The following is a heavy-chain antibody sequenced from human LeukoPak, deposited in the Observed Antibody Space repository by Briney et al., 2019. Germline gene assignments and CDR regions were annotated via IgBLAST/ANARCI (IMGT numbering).Heavy chain of an antibody. CDR1: GYTFTGYY. J-gene: IGHJ6*02. Sequence: ASVKVSCKASGYTFTGYYIHWVRQAPGQGLEWMGWPNPDGGGAYYAQSFQGRVTMTRDTSIRTAYMELSSLRFDDTAVYYCARVGPIDYYYYPMDVWGQGTTVTVSS. CDR2: PNPDGGGA. V-gene: IGHV1-2*02. CDR3: ARVGPIDYYYYPMDV.